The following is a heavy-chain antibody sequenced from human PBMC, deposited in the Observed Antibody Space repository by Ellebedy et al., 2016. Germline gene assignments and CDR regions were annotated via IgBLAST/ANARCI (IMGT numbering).Heavy chain of an antibody. J-gene: IGHJ6*02. V-gene: IGHV4-59*01. D-gene: IGHD2-15*01. CDR1: GGSISGYY. CDR2: AYYSGTP. CDR3: ARGYCSGGRCYAYGMDV. Sequence: SETLSLTXTVSGGSISGYYWSWFRQPPGKGLEWIGYAYYSGTPNYNPSLKSRVTISLDRSNNQFSLKLTSVTAADTAVYYCARGYCSGGRCYAYGMDVWGQGTTVTVSS.